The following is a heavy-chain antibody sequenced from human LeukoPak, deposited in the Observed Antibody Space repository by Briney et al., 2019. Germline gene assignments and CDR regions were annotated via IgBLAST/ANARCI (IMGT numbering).Heavy chain of an antibody. CDR2: INPNSGGT. CDR1: GYTFTGYY. Sequence: ASVKVSCKASGYTFTGYYMHWVRQAPGQGLEWMGWINPNSGGTNYAQKFQGRVTMTRDTSTSTVYMELSSLRSEDTAVYYCARDLRLVYPENWFDPWGQGTLVTVSS. CDR3: ARDLRLVYPENWFDP. J-gene: IGHJ5*02. D-gene: IGHD1-14*01. V-gene: IGHV1-2*02.